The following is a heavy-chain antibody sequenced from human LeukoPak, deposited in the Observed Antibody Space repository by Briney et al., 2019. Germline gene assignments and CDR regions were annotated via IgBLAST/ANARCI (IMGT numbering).Heavy chain of an antibody. V-gene: IGHV4-61*01. CDR1: GGSFSSGTHY. CDR3: ARGLLPWGNFDY. J-gene: IGHJ4*02. CDR2: IYYNGNT. Sequence: PSETLSLTCTVSGGSFSSGTHYWSWIRQPPGKGLEWIGYIYYNGNTNYNPSLKSRVTISMDTSKNQFSLKLTSVTAADTAVYYCARGLLPWGNFDYWGQGTLVTVSS. D-gene: IGHD3-16*01.